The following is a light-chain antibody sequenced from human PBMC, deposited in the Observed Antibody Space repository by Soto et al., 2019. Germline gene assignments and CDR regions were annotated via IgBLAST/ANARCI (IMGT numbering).Light chain of an antibody. J-gene: IGKJ4*01. CDR1: QSVSID. CDR2: GAS. Sequence: EIVLTQSPGTLSLSPGETATLSCRAGQSVSIDLAWYQQTPGQAPRLLIYGASTRATGIPVRFSGSASGTGFTLTISRLEPEDFAVYYCQQFSSYPLTFGGGTKVDI. CDR3: QQFSSYPLT. V-gene: IGKV3-20*01.